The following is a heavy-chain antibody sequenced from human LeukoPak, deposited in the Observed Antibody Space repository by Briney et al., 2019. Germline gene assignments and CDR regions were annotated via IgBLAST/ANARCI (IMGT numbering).Heavy chain of an antibody. CDR3: ARDMGSTSCHGCWNY. V-gene: IGHV3-11*01. J-gene: IGHJ4*02. D-gene: IGHD2-2*01. Sequence: TGGSLRLSCAASGFTFSDYYMSWIRQAPGKGLEWVSYISSSGSTIYSADSVKGRFTISRDNAKNSLYLQMNSLRAEATAVYYCARDMGSTSCHGCWNYWGQGTLVTVSS. CDR2: ISSSGSTI. CDR1: GFTFSDYY.